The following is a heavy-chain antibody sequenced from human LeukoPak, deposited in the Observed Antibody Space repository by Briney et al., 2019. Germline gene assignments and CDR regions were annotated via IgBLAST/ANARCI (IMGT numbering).Heavy chain of an antibody. V-gene: IGHV4-59*02. J-gene: IGHJ4*02. CDR2: IYYTGST. CDR1: GGSVSGYY. D-gene: IGHD2-8*01. Sequence: SETLSLTCTVSGGSVSGYYWSWIRQPPGKGLEWIGYIYYTGSTKYNPSLRSRVSFSVDTSKNQFSLRLTSVTAADTAVYYCARYRQGTSGNDYWGQGTLVTVSS. CDR3: ARYRQGTSGNDY.